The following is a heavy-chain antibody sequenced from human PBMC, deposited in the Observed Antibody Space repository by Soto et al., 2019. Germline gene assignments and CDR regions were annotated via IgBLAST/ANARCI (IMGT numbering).Heavy chain of an antibody. V-gene: IGHV1-8*01. CDR1: GYTFRSYD. D-gene: IGHD3-10*01. Sequence: QVQLVQSGAEVKKPGASVKVSCTGSGYTFRSYDIHWVRQATGQGLEWMGWVNPNTGNTGYAQKFQGRVTMTSDMSKSSAYMEVNSLTSDDTAIYYCARAYGAGAFDFWGQGTLVSVSS. J-gene: IGHJ5*01. CDR2: VNPNTGNT. CDR3: ARAYGAGAFDF.